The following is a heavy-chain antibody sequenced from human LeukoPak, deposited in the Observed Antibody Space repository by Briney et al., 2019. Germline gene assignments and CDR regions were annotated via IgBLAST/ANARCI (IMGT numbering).Heavy chain of an antibody. CDR3: ASLLSPYDPFDT. CDR2: IYYSGST. Sequence: SETLSLTCTVSGGSISSSSYYWGWIRQPPGKGLEWIGSIYYSGSTYYNPSLKSRVTISVDTSKNQFSLKLSSVTAADTAVYYCASLLSPYDPFDTWGQGTLVSVSS. D-gene: IGHD3-22*01. V-gene: IGHV4-39*07. J-gene: IGHJ4*02. CDR1: GGSISSSSYY.